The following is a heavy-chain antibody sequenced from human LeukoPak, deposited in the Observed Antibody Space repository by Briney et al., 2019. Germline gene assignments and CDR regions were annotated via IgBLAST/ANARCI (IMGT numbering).Heavy chain of an antibody. CDR3: AKNCEWELLVDY. J-gene: IGHJ4*02. V-gene: IGHV3-23*01. CDR1: GFTFDDYA. Sequence: PGGSLRLSCAASGFTFDDYAMHWVRQAPGKGLEWVSAISGSGGSTYYADSVKGRFTISRDNSKNTLYLQMNSLRAEDTAVYYCAKNCEWELLVDYWGQGTLVTVSS. CDR2: ISGSGGST. D-gene: IGHD1-26*01.